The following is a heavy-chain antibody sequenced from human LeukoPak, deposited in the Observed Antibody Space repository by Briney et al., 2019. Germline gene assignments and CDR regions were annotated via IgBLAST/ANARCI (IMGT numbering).Heavy chain of an antibody. J-gene: IGHJ6*02. Sequence: ASVKVSCKASGYTFTNYAMHWVRQAPGQRLEWMGWITAGNGNTEYSQKFQGRVTINRDTSASTAYMELSSLRSEDTAVCYCARDFVGGLTGMDVWGQGTTVTVSS. D-gene: IGHD3-10*01. CDR1: GYTFTNYA. CDR3: ARDFVGGLTGMDV. V-gene: IGHV1-3*01. CDR2: ITAGNGNT.